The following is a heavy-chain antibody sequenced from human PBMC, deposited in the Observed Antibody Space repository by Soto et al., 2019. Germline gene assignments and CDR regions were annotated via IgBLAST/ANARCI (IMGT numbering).Heavy chain of an antibody. Sequence: GGSLRLSCAASGFTFSSYWMHWVRQAPGKGLVWVSRTNSDGSSTSYADSVKGRFTISRDNAKNTLYLQMNSLRAEDTAVYYCAKDRDSSGWYVQWGQGTLVTVSS. CDR2: TNSDGSST. CDR1: GFTFSSYW. CDR3: AKDRDSSGWYVQ. J-gene: IGHJ4*02. D-gene: IGHD6-19*01. V-gene: IGHV3-74*01.